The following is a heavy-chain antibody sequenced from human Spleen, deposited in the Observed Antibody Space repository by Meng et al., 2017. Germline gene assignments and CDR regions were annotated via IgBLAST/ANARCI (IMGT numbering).Heavy chain of an antibody. CDR3: ARDPWLVGFDY. CDR2: INPSGGST. D-gene: IGHD6-19*01. Sequence: QGPMGSAVAEVKKPGPWRKASGKDSGGTFTDYYLHWVRQAPGPVLEWMGIINPSGGSTSYAQKFQGRVTMTRDTSTSTVYMALSSLRSEDTAVYYCARDPWLVGFDYWGQGTLVTVSS. V-gene: IGHV1-46*01. CDR1: GGTFTDYY. J-gene: IGHJ4*02.